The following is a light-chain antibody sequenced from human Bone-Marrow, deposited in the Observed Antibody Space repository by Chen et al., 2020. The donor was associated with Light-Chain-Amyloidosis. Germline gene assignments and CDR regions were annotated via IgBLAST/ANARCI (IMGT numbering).Light chain of an antibody. CDR2: DDS. J-gene: IGLJ3*02. CDR1: NIGSTS. CDR3: QVWDRRSDRPV. Sequence: SYVLTQPSSVSVAPGQTPTIACGGNNIGSTSLHWYQQTPGQAPLLVVYDDSDRPSGIPERLSGSNSGNTATLTISRVEAGDEADYYCQVWDRRSDRPVFGGGTKLTVL. V-gene: IGLV3-21*02.